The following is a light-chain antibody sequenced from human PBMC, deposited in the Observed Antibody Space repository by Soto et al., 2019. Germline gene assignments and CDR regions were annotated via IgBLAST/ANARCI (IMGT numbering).Light chain of an antibody. Sequence: EIVLTQSPGTLSLSPGERATLSCRASQSLSSNYLAWYQQKPGQAPRLLIYGASTRATGIPSRFSGSGSGTDFTLTISRLEPEDFAVYYCQQDGSSLFTFGPGTKVDIK. CDR2: GAS. CDR3: QQDGSSLFT. V-gene: IGKV3-20*01. J-gene: IGKJ3*01. CDR1: QSLSSNY.